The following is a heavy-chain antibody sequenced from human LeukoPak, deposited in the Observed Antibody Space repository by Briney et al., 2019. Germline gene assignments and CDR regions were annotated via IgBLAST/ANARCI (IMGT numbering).Heavy chain of an antibody. CDR1: GGSFSGYY. J-gene: IGHJ4*02. V-gene: IGHV4-34*01. D-gene: IGHD3-3*01. CDR2: INHSGST. Sequence: PSETLSLTCAVYGGSFSGYYWSWIRQPPGKGLEWIGEINHSGSTNYNPSLKSRVTISVDTSKNQFSLKLSSVTAADTAVYYCARSLSTIFEYYFDYWGQGTLVTVSS. CDR3: ARSLSTIFEYYFDY.